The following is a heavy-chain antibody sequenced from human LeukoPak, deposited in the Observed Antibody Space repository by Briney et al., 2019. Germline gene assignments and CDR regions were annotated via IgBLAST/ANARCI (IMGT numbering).Heavy chain of an antibody. CDR2: INQDGSAK. Sequence: GGSLRLSCAASGFSFSSYAMSWVRQAPGKGLEWVANINQDGSAKYFVDSVKGRFTISRDNAKNSMYLQMNSLRAEDTAVYYCARWEIRGTAHKLDYWGQGTLVTVSS. CDR3: ARWEIRGTAHKLDY. CDR1: GFSFSSYA. V-gene: IGHV3-7*01. D-gene: IGHD1-7*01. J-gene: IGHJ4*02.